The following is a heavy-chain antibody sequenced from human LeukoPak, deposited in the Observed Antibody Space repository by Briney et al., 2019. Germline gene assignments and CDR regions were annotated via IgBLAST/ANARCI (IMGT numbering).Heavy chain of an antibody. V-gene: IGHV4-61*02. J-gene: IGHJ5*02. CDR2: IYTSGST. CDR1: GGSISSGSYY. Sequence: SQTLSLTCTVSGGSISSGSYYWSWIRQPAGKGLEWIGRIYTSGSTNYNPSLKSRVTISVDTSRNQFSLKLSSVTAADTAVYYCARGSRGWFDPWGQGTLVTVSS. CDR3: ARGSRGWFDP.